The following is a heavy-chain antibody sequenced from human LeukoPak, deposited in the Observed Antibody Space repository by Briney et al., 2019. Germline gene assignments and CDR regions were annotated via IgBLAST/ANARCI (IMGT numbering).Heavy chain of an antibody. CDR3: AKEKSPLAASDHYFDY. J-gene: IGHJ4*02. V-gene: IGHV3-30*18. Sequence: GGSLRLSCAASGFTFSSYGMHWVRQAPGKGLEWVAVISYDGSNEYYADSVKGRFTISRDNSKNTLYLQMNSLRAEDTAVYYCAKEKSPLAASDHYFDYWGQGTLVTVSS. CDR2: ISYDGSNE. D-gene: IGHD2-21*02. CDR1: GFTFSSYG.